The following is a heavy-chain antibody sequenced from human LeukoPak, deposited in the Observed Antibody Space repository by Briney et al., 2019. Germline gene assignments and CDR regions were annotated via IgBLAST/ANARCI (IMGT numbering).Heavy chain of an antibody. D-gene: IGHD6-6*01. V-gene: IGHV6-1*01. CDR2: TYYRSKWYN. CDR3: ARGLEYSSPDIYYFDY. Sequence: SQTLSLTCAISGDSVSSNSAAWNWIRQSPSRGLEWPGRTYYRSKWYNDYAVSVKSRITINPDTSKNQFSLQLNSVTPEDTAVYYCARGLEYSSPDIYYFDYWGQGTLVTVSS. J-gene: IGHJ4*02. CDR1: GDSVSSNSAA.